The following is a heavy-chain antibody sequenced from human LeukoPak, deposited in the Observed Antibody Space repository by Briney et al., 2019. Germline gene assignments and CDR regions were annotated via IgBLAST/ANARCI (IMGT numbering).Heavy chain of an antibody. CDR3: AKSLVGYCTNGVCYFDY. Sequence: AGGSLRLSCAASGFTFTSYAMSWVRQAPGKGLEWVSAITGSGDNTYYAASVKGRFTISRDNSKDTLYLQMNSLRAEDTAVYYCAKSLVGYCTNGVCYFDYWGQGTLVTVSS. CDR1: GFTFTSYA. V-gene: IGHV3-23*01. J-gene: IGHJ4*02. CDR2: ITGSGDNT. D-gene: IGHD2-8*01.